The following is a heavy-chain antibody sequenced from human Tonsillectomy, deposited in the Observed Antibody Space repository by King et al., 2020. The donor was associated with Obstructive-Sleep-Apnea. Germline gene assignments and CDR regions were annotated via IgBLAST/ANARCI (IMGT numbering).Heavy chain of an antibody. Sequence: VQLVESGGGLVQPGGSLRLSCAASGFTFSSYWMSCVSQAPGKGLEWVANIKQDGSEKYHMASVKGRLTISRDNAKNELYLQMNSLRAADTAVYYCAREAGSSWYGYWGQGTLVTVSS. CDR2: IKQDGSEK. V-gene: IGHV3-7*03. CDR1: GFTFSSYW. D-gene: IGHD6-13*01. J-gene: IGHJ4*02. CDR3: AREAGSSWYGY.